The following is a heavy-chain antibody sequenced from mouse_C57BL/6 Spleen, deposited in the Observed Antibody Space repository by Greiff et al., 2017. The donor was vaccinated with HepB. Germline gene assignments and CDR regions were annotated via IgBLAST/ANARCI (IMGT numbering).Heavy chain of an antibody. CDR1: GYTFTSYW. CDR2: IYPGSGST. Sequence: QVQLQQPGAELVKPGASVKMSCKASGYTFTSYWITWVKQRPGQGLEWIGDIYPGSGSTNYNEKFKSKATLTVDTSSSTAYMQLSSLTSEDSAFYYCAREACYSNYFDYWGQGTTLTVSS. D-gene: IGHD2-5*01. J-gene: IGHJ2*01. CDR3: AREACYSNYFDY. V-gene: IGHV1-55*01.